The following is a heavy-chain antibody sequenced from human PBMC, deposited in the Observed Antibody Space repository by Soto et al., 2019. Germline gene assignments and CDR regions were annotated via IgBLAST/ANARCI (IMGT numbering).Heavy chain of an antibody. J-gene: IGHJ3*02. Sequence: GGSLRLSCAASGFTFSSYWMSWVRQAPGKGLEWVANIKQDGSEKYYVDSVKGRFTISRDNAKNSLYLQMNSLRAEDTAVYYCAREGPTTVVTPAHAFDIWGQGTMVTVSS. CDR2: IKQDGSEK. V-gene: IGHV3-7*01. D-gene: IGHD4-17*01. CDR1: GFTFSSYW. CDR3: AREGPTTVVTPAHAFDI.